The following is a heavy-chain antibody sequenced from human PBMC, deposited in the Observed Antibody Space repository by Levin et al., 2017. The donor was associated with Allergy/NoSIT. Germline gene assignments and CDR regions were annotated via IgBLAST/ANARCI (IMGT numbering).Heavy chain of an antibody. D-gene: IGHD6-19*01. CDR2: INPNSGGT. J-gene: IGHJ5*02. V-gene: IGHV1-2*02. Sequence: ASVKVSCKASGYTFTGYYMHWVRQAPGQGLEWMGWINPNSGGTNYAQKFQGRVTMTRDTSISTAYMELSRLRSDDTAVYYCARSDSSGWYLFDPWGQGTLVTVSS. CDR3: ARSDSSGWYLFDP. CDR1: GYTFTGYY.